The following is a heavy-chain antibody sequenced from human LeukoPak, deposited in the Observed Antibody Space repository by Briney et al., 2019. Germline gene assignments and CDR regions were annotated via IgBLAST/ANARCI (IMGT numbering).Heavy chain of an antibody. CDR1: GGSISSSSYY. V-gene: IGHV4-39*01. CDR3: ARLPVTARYWYFDL. D-gene: IGHD2-21*02. CDR2: IYYSGST. J-gene: IGHJ2*01. Sequence: KSSETLSLTCNVSGGSISSSSYYWGWIRQPPGKGLEWIGSIYYSGSTYYNPSLKSRVTISVDTSKNQFSLKLSSVTAADTAVYYCARLPVTARYWYFDLWGRGTLVTVSS.